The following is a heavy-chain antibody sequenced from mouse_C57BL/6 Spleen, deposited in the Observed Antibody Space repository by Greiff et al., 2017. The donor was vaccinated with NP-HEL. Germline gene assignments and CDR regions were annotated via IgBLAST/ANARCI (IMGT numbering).Heavy chain of an antibody. D-gene: IGHD3-2*02. CDR3: ARVSSGYDYFDY. Sequence: DVMLVESEGGLVQPGSSMKLSCTASGFTFSDYYMAWVRQVPEKGLEWVANINYDGSSTYYLDSLKSRFIISRDNAKNILYLQMSSLKSEDTAMYYCARVSSGYDYFDYWGQGTTLTVSS. CDR1: GFTFSDYY. V-gene: IGHV5-16*02. J-gene: IGHJ2*01. CDR2: INYDGSST.